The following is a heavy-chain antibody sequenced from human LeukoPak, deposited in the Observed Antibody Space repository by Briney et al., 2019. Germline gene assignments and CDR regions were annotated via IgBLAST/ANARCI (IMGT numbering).Heavy chain of an antibody. Sequence: PGGSQRLSCVMSELSFTKYWMTWVRQAPGKGLEWVASIKADGTEKYYADSVKGRFTISRDNTKNSVFLLMNSLSVGDTAIYYCGRGGGRGYSSGKADFWGQGTLVAVSS. J-gene: IGHJ4*02. V-gene: IGHV3-7*03. CDR2: IKADGTEK. CDR3: GRGGGRGYSSGKADF. CDR1: ELSFTKYW. D-gene: IGHD5-18*01.